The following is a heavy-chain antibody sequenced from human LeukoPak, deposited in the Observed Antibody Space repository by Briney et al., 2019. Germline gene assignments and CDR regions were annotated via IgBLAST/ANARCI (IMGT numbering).Heavy chain of an antibody. CDR1: GGSISTYY. D-gene: IGHD1-26*01. Sequence: PSETLSLTCTVSGGSISTYYWSWIRQPPGKGLEWIGYIHYSGSTNYNPSLKSRVTISVDTSKNQFSLKLSSVTAADTAVYYCASNLVGANNYWGQGTLVTVSS. J-gene: IGHJ4*02. V-gene: IGHV4-59*01. CDR3: ASNLVGANNY. CDR2: IHYSGST.